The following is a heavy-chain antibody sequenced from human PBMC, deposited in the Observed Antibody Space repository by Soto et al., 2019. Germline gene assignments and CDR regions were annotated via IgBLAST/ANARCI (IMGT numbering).Heavy chain of an antibody. Sequence: ASVKVSCKASGYTFTSYGISWVRQAPGQGLEWMGWISAYNGNTNYAQKLQGRVTMTTDTSTSTAYMELRSLRSDDTAVYYCARDFFMFRGVIRGSLSSYWGQGSLVPVSS. CDR1: GYTFTSYG. V-gene: IGHV1-18*01. J-gene: IGHJ4*02. CDR3: ARDFFMFRGVIRGSLSSY. D-gene: IGHD3-10*01. CDR2: ISAYNGNT.